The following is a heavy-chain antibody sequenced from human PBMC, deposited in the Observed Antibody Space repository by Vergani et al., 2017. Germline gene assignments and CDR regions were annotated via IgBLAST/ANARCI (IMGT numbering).Heavy chain of an antibody. J-gene: IGHJ4*02. Sequence: QVQLVQSGAEVKKPGASVKVSCKASGYPFTSYYMHWVRQAPGQGLEWMGIINPSGGSTSYAQKFQGRVTMTRDTSTSTVYMELSSLRSEDTAVYYCARAPGRFLEWYRWGQGTLVTVSS. D-gene: IGHD3-3*01. CDR1: GYPFTSYY. CDR2: INPSGGST. CDR3: ARAPGRFLEWYR. V-gene: IGHV1-46*01.